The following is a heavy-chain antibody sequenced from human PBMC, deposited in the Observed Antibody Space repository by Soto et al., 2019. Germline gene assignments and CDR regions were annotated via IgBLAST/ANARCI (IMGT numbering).Heavy chain of an antibody. CDR3: AKFGSSSWYYFDY. Sequence: PGGSLRLSCAASGFTFSSYDMHWVRQATGKGLEWVSAISGSGGSTYYADSVKGRFTISRDNSKNTLYLQMNSLRAEDTAVYYCAKFGSSSWYYFDYWGQGTLVTVS. D-gene: IGHD6-13*01. V-gene: IGHV3-23*01. J-gene: IGHJ4*02. CDR2: ISGSGGST. CDR1: GFTFSSYD.